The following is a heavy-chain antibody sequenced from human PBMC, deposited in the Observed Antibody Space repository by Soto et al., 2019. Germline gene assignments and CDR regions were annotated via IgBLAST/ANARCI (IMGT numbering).Heavy chain of an antibody. D-gene: IGHD6-19*01. J-gene: IGHJ6*02. CDR2: ISSRDRAM. V-gene: IGHV3-11*01. CDR3: AREMATSGWFQNYYYLGMDV. CDR1: GFTFKDYY. Sequence: PGGSLRLSCAASGFTFKDYYMSWIRQAPGRGLEGIAYISSRDRAMYADSVQGRFIISRDNANSSLFLQMNSLRADDTAVYYCAREMATSGWFQNYYYLGMDVWGQGTTVTVSS.